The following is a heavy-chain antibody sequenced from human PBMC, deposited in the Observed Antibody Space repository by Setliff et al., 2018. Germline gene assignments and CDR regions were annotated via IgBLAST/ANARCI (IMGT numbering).Heavy chain of an antibody. Sequence: GASLKISCKGSGYTFTNYWIAWVRQMPGKGLEYMGIIYPADSDTTYSPSFQGQVTISADKSINTAYLQWSSLKASDTAIYYCARVGPLTDDAFDIWGQGTTVTVSS. V-gene: IGHV5-51*01. CDR3: ARVGPLTDDAFDI. D-gene: IGHD1-26*01. CDR1: GYTFTNYW. CDR2: IYPADSDT. J-gene: IGHJ3*02.